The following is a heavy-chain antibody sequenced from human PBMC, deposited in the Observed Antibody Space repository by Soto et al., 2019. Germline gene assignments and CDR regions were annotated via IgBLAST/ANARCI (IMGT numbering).Heavy chain of an antibody. D-gene: IGHD3-3*01. CDR1: GFTFSNAW. Sequence: PGGSLRLSCAASGFTFSNAWMSWVRQAPGKGLEWVSSISSSSSYIYHADSVKGRFTISRDSAKNSLYLQMNSLRAEDTAVYYCARGYDFWSGYYTINRDDCDYWGRGTLDTVAS. CDR2: ISSSSSYI. J-gene: IGHJ4*02. V-gene: IGHV3-21*01. CDR3: ARGYDFWSGYYTINRDDCDY.